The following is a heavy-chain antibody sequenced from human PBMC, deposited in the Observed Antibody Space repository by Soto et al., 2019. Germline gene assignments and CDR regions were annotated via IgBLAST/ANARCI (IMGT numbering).Heavy chain of an antibody. V-gene: IGHV4-39*01. Sequence: PSETLSLTCTVSGGSISSSSYYWGWIRQPPGKGLEWIGSIYYSGSTYYNPSLKSRVTISVDTSKNQFSLKLSSVTAADTAVYYCARQGTMVRGRTYYMDVWGKGTTVTVSS. D-gene: IGHD3-10*01. CDR1: GGSISSSSYY. J-gene: IGHJ6*03. CDR3: ARQGTMVRGRTYYMDV. CDR2: IYYSGST.